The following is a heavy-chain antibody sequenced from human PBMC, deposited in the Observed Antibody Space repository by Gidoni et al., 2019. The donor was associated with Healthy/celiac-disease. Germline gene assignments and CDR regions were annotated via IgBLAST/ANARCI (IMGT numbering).Heavy chain of an antibody. CDR2: ISSYGCST. CDR1: GFPFSSYA. CDR3: VNDAYSSSAGWFDP. J-gene: IGHJ5*02. V-gene: IGHV3-64D*06. D-gene: IGHD6-6*01. Sequence: EVQLVASGGGLIEPGGSRRLTCSASGFPFSSYAMNCVRQAPGKGLDYVSAISSYGCSTYYADSVKGRFTLSRDNSKNTLYLQMSSLRAEDTAVYYCVNDAYSSSAGWFDPWGQGTLVTVSS.